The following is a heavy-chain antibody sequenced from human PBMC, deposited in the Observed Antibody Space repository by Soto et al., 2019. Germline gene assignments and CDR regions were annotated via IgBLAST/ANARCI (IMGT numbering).Heavy chain of an antibody. CDR1: GFTFSSYS. J-gene: IGHJ4*02. D-gene: IGHD7-27*01. Sequence: GGSLRLSCAASGFTFSSYSMNWVRQAPGKGLEWVSSISSSSSYIYYADSVKGRFTISRDNAKNSLYLQMNSLRAEDTAVYYCATVWGTLQDRHFDYWGQGNLVTVSS. V-gene: IGHV3-21*01. CDR3: ATVWGTLQDRHFDY. CDR2: ISSSSSYI.